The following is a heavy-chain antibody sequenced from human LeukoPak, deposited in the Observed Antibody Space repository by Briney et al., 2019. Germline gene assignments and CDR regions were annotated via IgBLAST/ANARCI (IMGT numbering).Heavy chain of an antibody. Sequence: GGSLRLSCAASGFPFSDYYMSWIRQAPGKGLEWVSFISSSGTTIYYADSVKGRFTISRDNAKNSLYLQMNSLRAEDTAVYYCARDRLWGRYQYYMDVWGKGTTVTISS. CDR2: ISSSGTTI. D-gene: IGHD3-16*01. CDR3: ARDRLWGRYQYYMDV. CDR1: GFPFSDYY. J-gene: IGHJ6*03. V-gene: IGHV3-11*01.